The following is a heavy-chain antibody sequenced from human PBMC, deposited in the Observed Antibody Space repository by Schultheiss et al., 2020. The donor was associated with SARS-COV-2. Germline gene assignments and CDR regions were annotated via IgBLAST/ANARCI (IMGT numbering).Heavy chain of an antibody. CDR2: ISGSGGST. CDR3: ARDGGCSGGSCYSGDWFDP. CDR1: GFTFSSYS. D-gene: IGHD2-15*01. V-gene: IGHV3-23*01. J-gene: IGHJ5*02. Sequence: GGSLRLSCAASGFTFSSYSMHWVRQAPGKGLEWVSAISGSGGSTYYADSVKGRFTISRDNSKNTLYLQMNSLRAEDTAVYYCARDGGCSGGSCYSGDWFDPWGQGTLVTVSS.